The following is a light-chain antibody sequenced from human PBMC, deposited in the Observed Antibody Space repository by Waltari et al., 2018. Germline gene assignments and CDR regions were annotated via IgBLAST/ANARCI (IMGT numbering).Light chain of an antibody. J-gene: IGLJ2*01. CDR1: SSDVGAYNY. Sequence: QSALTQPASVSGSPGQSIPISCTGTSSDVGAYNYVSWYQQHPGKAPKLMIFDVSNRPSGVSNRFSGSKSGNTASLTISEDEADYYCSSYISSSTLELFGGGTSLTVL. CDR3: SSYISSSTLEL. V-gene: IGLV2-14*03. CDR2: DVS.